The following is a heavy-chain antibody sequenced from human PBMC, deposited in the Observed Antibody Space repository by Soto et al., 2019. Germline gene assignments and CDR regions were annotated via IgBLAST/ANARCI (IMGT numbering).Heavy chain of an antibody. D-gene: IGHD3-3*01. Sequence: EVQLVESGGGLLQPGGSLRLSCAGSGFSFDDYALQWDRQAPGKGLELVSGVSWNSGSERYADSVKVRLPISRDNVNKSLHLPMNVLQPVDTALDFCASIRGRGDSWSVYVAFDPWGQGTMV. CDR1: GFSFDDYA. CDR2: VSWNSGSE. J-gene: IGHJ3*01. V-gene: IGHV3-9*01. CDR3: ASIRGRGDSWSVYVAFDP.